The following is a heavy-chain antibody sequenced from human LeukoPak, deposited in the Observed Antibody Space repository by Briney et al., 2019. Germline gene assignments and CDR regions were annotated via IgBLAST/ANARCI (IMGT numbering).Heavy chain of an antibody. CDR3: GGGSYYPKFDY. Sequence: GGSRRLSWAAAGFTVDYYCISWVRQAPGKWLEWVSGIIWNGGSTGYADSVKGRFTMSRDNAKNSLYMQMNSLRAEDTALYSVGGGSYYPKFDYWGQGTLVTVSS. CDR1: GFTVDYYC. V-gene: IGHV3-20*04. CDR2: IIWNGGST. J-gene: IGHJ4*02. D-gene: IGHD1-26*01.